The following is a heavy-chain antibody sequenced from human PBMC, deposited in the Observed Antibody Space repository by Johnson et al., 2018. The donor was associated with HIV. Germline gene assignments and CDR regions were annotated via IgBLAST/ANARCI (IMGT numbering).Heavy chain of an antibody. V-gene: IGHV3-30*03. CDR3: ARESSSWYGGAFDI. Sequence: QVQLVESGGGVVQPGKSLTLSCVGSGLSFSNFGIHWVRQAPGKGPEWVAVISFDGNLKKYADSVKGRFTISRDNSKNTLYLQMNSLRAEDTAVYYCARESSSWYGGAFDIWGQGTMVTVSS. CDR1: GLSFSNFG. CDR2: ISFDGNLK. J-gene: IGHJ3*02. D-gene: IGHD6-13*01.